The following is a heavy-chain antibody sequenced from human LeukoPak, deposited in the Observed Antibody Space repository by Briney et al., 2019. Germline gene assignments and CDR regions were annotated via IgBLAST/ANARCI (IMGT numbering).Heavy chain of an antibody. CDR3: ARDADSSGYSDWYIDL. CDR2: IYTSGST. V-gene: IGHV4-4*07. CDR1: GGSISSYY. Sequence: SVTLSLTCTVSGGSISSYYWSWIRQPAWKGLEWIGRIYTSGSTNYNTSLKSRVTMSVDTSKNQFSLKLSSVTAADTGVYYCARDADSSGYSDWYIDLWGRGNLVTVSS. D-gene: IGHD3-22*01. J-gene: IGHJ2*01.